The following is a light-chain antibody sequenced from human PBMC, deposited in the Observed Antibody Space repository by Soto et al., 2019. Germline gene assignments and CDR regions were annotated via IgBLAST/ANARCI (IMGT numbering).Light chain of an antibody. CDR3: YSYAGRSTSV. J-gene: IGLJ2*01. Sequence: QSALTQPASVSGSPGQSITISCTGTGSDDGSYNLVSWYQQYPGKAPKLMIYEDDERPSGVSNRFSGSKSGNTASLTISGLQAEDEADYYCYSYAGRSTSVFGGGTKVTVL. CDR1: GSDDGSYNL. CDR2: EDD. V-gene: IGLV2-23*01.